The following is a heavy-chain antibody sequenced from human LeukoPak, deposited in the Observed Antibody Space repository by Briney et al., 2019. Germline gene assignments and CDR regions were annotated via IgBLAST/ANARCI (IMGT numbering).Heavy chain of an antibody. V-gene: IGHV3-30*18. J-gene: IGHJ4*02. CDR1: GFTFSSYG. CDR3: AKTPSRYYDSSGYYYFDY. Sequence: GGSLRLSCAASGFTFSSYGMHWVRQAPGKGLEWVAVISYDGSNKYYADSVKGRFTISRDNSKNTLYLQMNSLRAEDTAVYYCAKTPSRYYDSSGYYYFDYWGQGTLVTVSS. CDR2: ISYDGSNK. D-gene: IGHD3-22*01.